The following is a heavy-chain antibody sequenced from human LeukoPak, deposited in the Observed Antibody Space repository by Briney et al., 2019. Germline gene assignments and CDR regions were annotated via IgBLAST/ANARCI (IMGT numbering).Heavy chain of an antibody. V-gene: IGHV4-39*07. Sequence: PSETLSLTCSVSGDSITTSPYYWVWIRQPPGKQLEWVGTISDKGNSNYHPSLKSRVTMAVDTSKNQFSLMLTSVTATDTAVYYCASGYNTGEGGRGFFDTWGQGILATVSS. CDR3: ASGYNTGEGGRGFFDT. D-gene: IGHD5-12*01. CDR1: GDSITTSPYY. J-gene: IGHJ5*02. CDR2: ISDKGNS.